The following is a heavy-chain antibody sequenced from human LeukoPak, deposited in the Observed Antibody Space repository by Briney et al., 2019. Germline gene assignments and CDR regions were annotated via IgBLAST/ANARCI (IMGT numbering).Heavy chain of an antibody. Sequence: PGGSLRLSCAASGFTFSDYYMSWIRQAPGKGLEWVSYISSSGSTIYYADSVKGRFTISRDNSKNTLYLQMNSLRAEDTAVYYCAKDRRDPRRGFDYWGQGTLVTVSS. CDR2: ISSSGSTI. CDR1: GFTFSDYY. J-gene: IGHJ4*02. V-gene: IGHV3-11*01. CDR3: AKDRRDPRRGFDY.